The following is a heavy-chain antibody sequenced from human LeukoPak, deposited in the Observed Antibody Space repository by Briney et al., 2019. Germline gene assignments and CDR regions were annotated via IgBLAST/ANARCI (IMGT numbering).Heavy chain of an antibody. Sequence: GGSLRLSCAASGFTFSDYYMSWIRQAPGKGLEWVSYISSSGSTIYYADSVKGRFTISRDNAKNSLYLQMNSLRAEDTAVYYCAKDSYYDYVWGSYRYTNQFDYWGQGTLVTVSS. CDR1: GFTFSDYY. D-gene: IGHD3-16*02. CDR3: AKDSYYDYVWGSYRYTNQFDY. CDR2: ISSSGSTI. V-gene: IGHV3-11*01. J-gene: IGHJ4*02.